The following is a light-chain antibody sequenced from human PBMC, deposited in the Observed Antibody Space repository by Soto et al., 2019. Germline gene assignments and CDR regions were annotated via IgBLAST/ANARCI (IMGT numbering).Light chain of an antibody. CDR2: AAT. V-gene: IGKV1-39*01. J-gene: IGKJ1*01. CDR1: QSISSY. CDR3: QQSYSTPQT. Sequence: DIQMTQSPSSLSASVGDRVTITCRASQSISSYLNWYHQKPGQAPKLLIYAATRLQSGVPSRFSGSESGTDFTLTISSLQPEDFATYYCQQSYSTPQTFGQGTKVDI.